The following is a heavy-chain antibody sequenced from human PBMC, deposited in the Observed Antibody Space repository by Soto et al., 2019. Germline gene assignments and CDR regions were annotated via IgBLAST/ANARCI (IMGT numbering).Heavy chain of an antibody. CDR2: ISSSSSYI. Sequence: GGSLRLSCAASGFTFSSYSMNWVRQAPGKGLEWVSSISSSSSYIYYADSVKGRFTISRDNAKNSLYLQMNSLRAEDTAVYYCARDLAVAGPPSYFDYWGQGTPVTVSS. D-gene: IGHD6-19*01. J-gene: IGHJ4*02. CDR1: GFTFSSYS. CDR3: ARDLAVAGPPSYFDY. V-gene: IGHV3-21*01.